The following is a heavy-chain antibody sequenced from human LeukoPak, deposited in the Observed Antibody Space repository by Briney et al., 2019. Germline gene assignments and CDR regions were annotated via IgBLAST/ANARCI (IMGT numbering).Heavy chain of an antibody. Sequence: GGSLRLSCAASGFTFSSYAMRWVRQATGKGLEWVSVISCSGGSTYYAESVKCRFTISRDNSKNTLYLQMNSLRAEDTAVYYCAKDLGRLYYYYCMDVWGQGTTVTVSS. CDR1: GFTFSSYA. J-gene: IGHJ6*02. V-gene: IGHV3-23*01. CDR2: ISCSGGST. CDR3: AKDLGRLYYYYCMDV. D-gene: IGHD7-27*01.